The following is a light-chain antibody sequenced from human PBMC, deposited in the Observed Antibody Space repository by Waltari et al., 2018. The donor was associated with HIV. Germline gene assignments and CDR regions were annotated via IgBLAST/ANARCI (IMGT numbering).Light chain of an antibody. CDR2: RDT. V-gene: IGLV3-1*01. CDR1: KLGDKY. Sequence: SYELTQPPSVSVSPGQTASITCSGDKLGDKYACWYQQKPGQSPVLVIYRDTKRPSGIPERFSGSNSGNTATLTISGVQPENEADYYCQSADTSGNYDRLFGG. J-gene: IGLJ3*02. CDR3: QSADTSGNYDRL.